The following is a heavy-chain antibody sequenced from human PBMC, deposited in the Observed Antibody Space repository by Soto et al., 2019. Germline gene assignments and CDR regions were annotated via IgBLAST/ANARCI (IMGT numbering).Heavy chain of an antibody. CDR1: GGTFSSYA. V-gene: IGHV1-69*13. D-gene: IGHD3-3*01. J-gene: IGHJ6*02. CDR2: IIPIFGTA. Sequence: SVKFSCKASGGTFSSYAISWVRQAPGQGLECMGGIIPIFGTANYAQKFQGRVTITADESTSTAYMELSSLRSEDTAVYYCARAKYYDFWSGYYTGRGYYYYGMDVWGQGTTVTVSS. CDR3: ARAKYYDFWSGYYTGRGYYYYGMDV.